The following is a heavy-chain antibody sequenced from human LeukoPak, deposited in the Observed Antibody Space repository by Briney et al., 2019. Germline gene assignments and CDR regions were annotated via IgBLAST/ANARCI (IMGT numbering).Heavy chain of an antibody. V-gene: IGHV3-30*18. J-gene: IGHJ4*02. D-gene: IGHD2-2*01. CDR3: AKGPLRGTAAAIDY. Sequence: GGSLRLSCAASGLTFNNYGMHWVRQAPGKGLEWVAVISYDGRNKHYPDSVKGRFTISRDISTDTLWLQMDSLRTEDTAVYYCAKGPLRGTAAAIDYWGQGTLVTVSS. CDR1: GLTFNNYG. CDR2: ISYDGRNK.